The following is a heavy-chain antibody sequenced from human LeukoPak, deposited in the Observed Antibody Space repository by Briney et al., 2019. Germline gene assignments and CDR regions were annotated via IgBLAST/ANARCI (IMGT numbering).Heavy chain of an antibody. J-gene: IGHJ4*02. CDR1: GGSIGIYY. CDR3: VRDRKRGSISWYGNY. Sequence: PSETLSLTCTVSGGSIGIYYWSWIRQSPGKGLEWIGYIYYTGKTNYSPSLKSRATTSIDTPKNQIPLKLTSVTAADAAVYYCVRDRKRGSISWYGNYWGRGTLVTVSS. D-gene: IGHD6-13*01. CDR2: IYYTGKT. V-gene: IGHV4-59*01.